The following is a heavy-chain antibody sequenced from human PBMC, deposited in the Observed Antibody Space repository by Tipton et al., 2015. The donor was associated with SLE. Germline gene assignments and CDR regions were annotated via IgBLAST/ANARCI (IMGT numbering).Heavy chain of an antibody. CDR2: MYYSGST. Sequence: TLSLTCTVSGGSITSSSYYWGWIRQPPGKGLEWIGSMYYSGSTYYNPSLKSRVTISVDTSKNQFSLKLSSVTAADTAVYYCARGRISGNRGYYYMDVWGKGTTVTVSS. CDR3: ARGRISGNRGYYYMDV. V-gene: IGHV4-39*07. D-gene: IGHD3-10*01. CDR1: GGSITSSSYY. J-gene: IGHJ6*03.